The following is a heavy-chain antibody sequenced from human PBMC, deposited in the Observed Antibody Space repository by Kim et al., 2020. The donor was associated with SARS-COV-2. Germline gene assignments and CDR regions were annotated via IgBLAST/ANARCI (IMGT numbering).Heavy chain of an antibody. J-gene: IGHJ3*02. CDR1: GGSFSGYY. CDR3: ARGYRSSSPFDI. Sequence: SETLSLTCAVYGGSFSGYYWSWIRQPPGKGLEWIGEINHSGSTNYNPSLKSRVTISVDTSKNQFSLKLSSVTAADTAVYYCARGYRSSSPFDIWGQGTMVTVSS. V-gene: IGHV4-34*01. D-gene: IGHD6-6*01. CDR2: INHSGST.